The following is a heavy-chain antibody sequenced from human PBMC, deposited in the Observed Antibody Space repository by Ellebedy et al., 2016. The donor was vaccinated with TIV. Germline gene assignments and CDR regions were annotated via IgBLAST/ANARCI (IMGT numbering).Heavy chain of an antibody. J-gene: IGHJ4*02. D-gene: IGHD3-10*01. CDR2: IKSKSDAGTR. V-gene: IGHV3-15*01. CDR1: GFSFTDAR. CDR3: AAGVGRTDFDY. Sequence: GESLKISCVASGFSFTDARMSWVRQAPGKGLEWVGRIKSKSDAGTRDFAAPAKGRFIISRDDSKNTVYLQMTNLKIEDTAVYFCAAGVGRTDFDYWGQGTMVTVSS.